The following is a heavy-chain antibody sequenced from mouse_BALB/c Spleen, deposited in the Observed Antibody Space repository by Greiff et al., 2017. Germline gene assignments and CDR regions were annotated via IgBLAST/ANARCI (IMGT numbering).Heavy chain of an antibody. Sequence: EVKLVESGGGLVKPGGSLKLSCAASGFTFSSYAMSWVRQTPEKRLEWVATISSGGSYTYYPDSVKGRFTISRDNAKNTLYLQMSSLRSEDTAMYYCAAGGNYDLYAMDYWGQGTSVTVSS. V-gene: IGHV5-9-3*01. J-gene: IGHJ4*01. CDR2: ISSGGSYT. D-gene: IGHD2-3*01. CDR1: GFTFSSYA. CDR3: AAGGNYDLYAMDY.